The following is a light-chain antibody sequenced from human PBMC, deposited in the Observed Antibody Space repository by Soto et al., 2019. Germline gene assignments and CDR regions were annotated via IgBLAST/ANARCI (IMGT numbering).Light chain of an antibody. Sequence: QSALTQPPSASGSPGQSVTISCTGTSSDVGGYYYVSWYQQHPGKAPNLMIYEVSKRPSGVPDRFSGSKSGNTASLTVSGLQAEDEADYYCSSYAGTNTPYVFGTGTKVTV. V-gene: IGLV2-8*01. CDR2: EVS. CDR1: SSDVGGYYY. J-gene: IGLJ1*01. CDR3: SSYAGTNTPYV.